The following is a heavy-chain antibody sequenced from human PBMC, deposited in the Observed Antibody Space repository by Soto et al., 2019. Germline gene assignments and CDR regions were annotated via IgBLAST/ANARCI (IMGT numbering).Heavy chain of an antibody. V-gene: IGHV4-30-4*01. CDR3: AREIMAAHVFDY. CDR1: DGYSGSGAGY. J-gene: IGHJ4*02. CDR2: VHYSGNT. Sequence: SVVDGYSGSGAGYRSRKKKNPERGLEWCGYVHYSGNTFYNPSLKSRATISLDTSRNQFSLNLSSVTAADSVFYYCAREIMAAHVFDYWVQGSSVTVSS. D-gene: IGHD2-8*01.